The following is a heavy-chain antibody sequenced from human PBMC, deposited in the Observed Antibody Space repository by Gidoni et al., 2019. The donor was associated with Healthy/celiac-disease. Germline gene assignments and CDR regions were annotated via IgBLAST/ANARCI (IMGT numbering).Heavy chain of an antibody. CDR2: ISSSSSYT. J-gene: IGHJ4*02. Sequence: QVQLVESGGGLVKPGGSLRLSCAASGFTFSAYYMSWIRQAPGKGLEWVSYISSSSSYTNYADSVKGRFTISRDNAKNSLYLQMNSLRAEDTAVYYCAREKYSSGWYPDYWGQGTLVTVSS. V-gene: IGHV3-11*05. CDR1: GFTFSAYY. CDR3: AREKYSSGWYPDY. D-gene: IGHD6-19*01.